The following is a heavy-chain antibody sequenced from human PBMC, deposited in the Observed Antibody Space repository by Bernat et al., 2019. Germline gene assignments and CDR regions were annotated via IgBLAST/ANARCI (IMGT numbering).Heavy chain of an antibody. Sequence: EVQLLESGGDLVQPGGSLRLSCAASGFTFSTYAMSWVRQAPGKGLEWVSSFSGRGGATYYADYVKGRFIISRDNSKNTLYLKMNSVRAEDTAVYYCAKDLGSGWYSFDYWGQGTLVTVPS. J-gene: IGHJ4*02. D-gene: IGHD6-19*01. V-gene: IGHV3-23*01. CDR1: GFTFSTYA. CDR2: FSGRGGAT. CDR3: AKDLGSGWYSFDY.